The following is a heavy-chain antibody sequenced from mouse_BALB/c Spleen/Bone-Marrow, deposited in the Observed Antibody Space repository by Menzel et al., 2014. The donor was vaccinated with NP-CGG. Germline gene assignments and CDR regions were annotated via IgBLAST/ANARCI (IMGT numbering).Heavy chain of an antibody. Sequence: LVKTGASVKISCKASGYSFPGYYMHWVKQSHGKSLEWIGYISCYNGATSYNQKFKGKATFTVDTSSSTAYMQFSSLTSEDPAVYYCARGDGYYVDFDYWGQGTTLTVSS. CDR1: GYSFPGYY. J-gene: IGHJ2*01. D-gene: IGHD2-3*01. CDR3: ARGDGYYVDFDY. CDR2: ISCYNGAT. V-gene: IGHV1S34*01.